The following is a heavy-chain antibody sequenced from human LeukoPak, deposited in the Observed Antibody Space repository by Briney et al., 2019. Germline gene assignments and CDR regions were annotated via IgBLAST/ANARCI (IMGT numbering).Heavy chain of an antibody. CDR2: ISGNGRKT. Sequence: GGSLRLSCAASKFTFSNYAMSWVRQAPGKGLEWVSTISGNGRKTYYADSVKGRFTISRDNSKNTVSLQMNSLRAEDTAVYYCAKDVRGGDPTIEPTDHWGQGTLVIVPS. CDR1: KFTFSNYA. J-gene: IGHJ4*02. V-gene: IGHV3-23*01. CDR3: AKDVRGGDPTIEPTDH. D-gene: IGHD3-10*02.